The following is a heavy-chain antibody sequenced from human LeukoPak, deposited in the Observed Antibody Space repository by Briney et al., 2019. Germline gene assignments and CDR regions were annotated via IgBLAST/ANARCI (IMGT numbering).Heavy chain of an antibody. CDR1: GYIFTDYD. Sequence: ASVKVSCKASGYIFTDYDIHWVRQAPGQGPEWMGWISPNSGVTNYAQKFQGRVTMTRDTSISTAYMELSRLRSDDTAVYYCARAVYSYGPGDYWGQGTLVTVSS. J-gene: IGHJ4*02. CDR2: ISPNSGVT. V-gene: IGHV1-2*02. D-gene: IGHD5-18*01. CDR3: ARAVYSYGPGDY.